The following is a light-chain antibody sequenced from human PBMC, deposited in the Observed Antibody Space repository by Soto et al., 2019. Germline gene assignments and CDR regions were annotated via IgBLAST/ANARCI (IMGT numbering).Light chain of an antibody. CDR3: QKYNSALT. J-gene: IGKJ4*01. CDR1: QGISNY. Sequence: DIQMTQSPSSLSASVGDRVTITCRASQGISNYLAWYQQKPGKVPKLLIYAASTLQSGVPSRFSGSGSGTDFTLTISSLPREDVATYYCQKYNSALTFGGGTKVEIK. CDR2: AAS. V-gene: IGKV1-27*01.